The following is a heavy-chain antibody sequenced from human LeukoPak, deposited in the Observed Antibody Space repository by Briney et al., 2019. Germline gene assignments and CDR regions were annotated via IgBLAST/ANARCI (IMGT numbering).Heavy chain of an antibody. CDR2: IYYSGST. Sequence: SETLSLTCNVSGGSISSYYWGWIRQPPGKGLEWIGSIYYSGSTYYNPSLKSRVTISVDTSKNQFSLKLSSVTAADTAVYYCARDLGWLQSQIDYWGQGTLVTVSS. J-gene: IGHJ4*02. D-gene: IGHD5-24*01. V-gene: IGHV4-39*07. CDR3: ARDLGWLQSQIDY. CDR1: GGSISSYY.